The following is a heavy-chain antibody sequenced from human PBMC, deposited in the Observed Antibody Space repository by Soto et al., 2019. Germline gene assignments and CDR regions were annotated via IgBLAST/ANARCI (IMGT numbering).Heavy chain of an antibody. Sequence: GGSLRLSCAASGFTFSDYYMSWIRQAPGKGLEWVSYISSSSSYTNYADSVKGRFTISRDNAKNSLYLQMNSLRAEDTAVYYCARATPDSSGYETPYYYYYYGMDVWGQGTTVTVSS. D-gene: IGHD3-22*01. V-gene: IGHV3-11*06. CDR2: ISSSSSYT. CDR1: GFTFSDYY. CDR3: ARATPDSSGYETPYYYYYYGMDV. J-gene: IGHJ6*02.